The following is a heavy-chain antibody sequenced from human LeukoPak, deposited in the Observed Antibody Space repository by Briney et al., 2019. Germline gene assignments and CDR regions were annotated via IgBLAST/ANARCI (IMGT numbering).Heavy chain of an antibody. CDR1: GFTFNTYW. CDR2: INQDGSVR. CDR3: ARKGLPDY. Sequence: GGSLRLSCAASGFTFNTYWMIWVRQAPGKGLEWVANINQDGSVRYYVASVKGRFTISRDNAKNSVHLQMNSLRAEDTAMYYCARKGLPDYWGRGTMVTVSS. V-gene: IGHV3-7*01. D-gene: IGHD2-21*02. J-gene: IGHJ4*02.